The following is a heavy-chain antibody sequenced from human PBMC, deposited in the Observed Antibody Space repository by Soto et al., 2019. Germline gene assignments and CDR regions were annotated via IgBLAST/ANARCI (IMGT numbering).Heavy chain of an antibody. J-gene: IGHJ4*02. V-gene: IGHV3-23*01. CDR3: ARASCCFDS. D-gene: IGHD2-2*01. CDR2: ITNSGDRT. CDR1: GFTFSTYA. Sequence: PGGSLRLSCAASGFTFSTYAMSWVRQAPGKGLEWVSTITNSGDRTYYPDSVRGRFTFSRDNSKNTLYLQLNSLRAEDTALYYCARASCCFDSWGQGTLVTVSS.